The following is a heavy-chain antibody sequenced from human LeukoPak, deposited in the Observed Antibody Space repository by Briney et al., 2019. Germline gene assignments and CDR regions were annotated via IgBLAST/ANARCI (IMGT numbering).Heavy chain of an antibody. Sequence: QSGESLRLSCAASGFTFSNYAMHWVRQAPGKGLEWVALISHDGTYIGYADSVKGRFTISRDNSKNTLYVQVNSLRPEDTAVYYCARGGAVAGDLDNWGQGTLVSVSS. V-gene: IGHV3-30*04. J-gene: IGHJ4*02. CDR3: ARGGAVAGDLDN. D-gene: IGHD6-19*01. CDR2: ISHDGTYI. CDR1: GFTFSNYA.